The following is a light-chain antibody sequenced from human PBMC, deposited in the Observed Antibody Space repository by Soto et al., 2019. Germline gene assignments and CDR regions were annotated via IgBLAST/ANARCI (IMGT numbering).Light chain of an antibody. CDR1: QSVSSY. Sequence: EIVLTQSPATLSLSPGERATLSCRASQSVSSYLAWYKQKPGQAPRLLIYDASNRATGIPARFSGSGSGTDFTFTISSLEPEDFAVYYCQQRSNWPITVGQGTRLEIK. CDR2: DAS. V-gene: IGKV3-11*01. CDR3: QQRSNWPIT. J-gene: IGKJ5*01.